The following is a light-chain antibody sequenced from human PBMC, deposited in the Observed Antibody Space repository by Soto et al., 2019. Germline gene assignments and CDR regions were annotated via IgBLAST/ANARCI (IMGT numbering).Light chain of an antibody. CDR1: SSNIGAGYD. J-gene: IGLJ2*01. Sequence: QSVLTQPPSVSGAPGQRVTISCTGSSSNIGAGYDVHWYQQLPGTAPKLLIYGNSNRPSGVPDRFSGSKSGTSASLAITGLQAEDEAYYYCQSYDSSFHVVFGGGTKVTVL. CDR2: GNS. V-gene: IGLV1-40*01. CDR3: QSYDSSFHVV.